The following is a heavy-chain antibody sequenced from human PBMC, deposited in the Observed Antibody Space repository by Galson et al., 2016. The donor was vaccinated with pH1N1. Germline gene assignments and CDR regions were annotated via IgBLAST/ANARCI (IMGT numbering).Heavy chain of an antibody. CDR2: IKSNGDGGTT. V-gene: IGHV3-15*01. D-gene: IGHD2-15*01. CDR1: GFTFSNAW. Sequence: SLRLSCAGSGFTFSNAWMTWVRQAPGKGLEWVGRIKSNGDGGTTDYAAPVRGRFTISRDDSKNTVFLQMNSLEIADTAVYYCATGGNFYNYWGQGTLLTVSS. CDR3: ATGGNFYNY. J-gene: IGHJ4*02.